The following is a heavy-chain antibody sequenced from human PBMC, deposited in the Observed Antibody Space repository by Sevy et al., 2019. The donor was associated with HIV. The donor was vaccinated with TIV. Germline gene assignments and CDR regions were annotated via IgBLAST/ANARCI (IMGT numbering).Heavy chain of an antibody. D-gene: IGHD2-15*01. Sequence: GGSLRLSCTASGFTFSSYSMNWVRQAPGKGLEWVSSISFSSNYIYYADSVRGRFTISRDNAKNSLYPHMDSLRDEDTALYYCARDDIVARDYFDFWGQGTLVTVSS. V-gene: IGHV3-21*01. CDR3: ARDDIVARDYFDF. CDR1: GFTFSSYS. J-gene: IGHJ4*02. CDR2: ISFSSNYI.